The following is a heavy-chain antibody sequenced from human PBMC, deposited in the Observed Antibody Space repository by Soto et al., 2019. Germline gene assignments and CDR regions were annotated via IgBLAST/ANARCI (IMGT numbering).Heavy chain of an antibody. CDR1: GFTFSSYG. V-gene: IGHV3-30*18. CDR2: ISDTGSSH. Sequence: GGSLRLSCVGSGFTFSSYGMHWVRQAPGKGLECVAVISDTGSSHYYAASVEGRSTISRENSKNTLSLHMDRLRVEDTAVYYCAKDRGGDCPDNSCYFGADYWGQGTPVTVSS. CDR3: AKDRGGDCPDNSCYFGADY. J-gene: IGHJ4*02. D-gene: IGHD2-2*01.